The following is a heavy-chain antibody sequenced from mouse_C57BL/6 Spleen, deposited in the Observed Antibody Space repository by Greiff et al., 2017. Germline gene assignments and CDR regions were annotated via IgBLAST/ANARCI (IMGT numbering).Heavy chain of an antibody. CDR2: IDPNSGGT. J-gene: IGHJ3*01. D-gene: IGHD2-5*01. CDR3: ARDYSKGAWLAY. CDR1: GYTFTSYW. V-gene: IGHV1-72*01. Sequence: QVQLQQPGAELVKPGASVKLSCKASGYTFTSYWMHWVKQRPGRGLEWIGRIDPNSGGTKYNEKFKGKATLTVDKASGTAYMQLSSLTSEDSAVYDCARDYSKGAWLAYWGQGTLVTVSA.